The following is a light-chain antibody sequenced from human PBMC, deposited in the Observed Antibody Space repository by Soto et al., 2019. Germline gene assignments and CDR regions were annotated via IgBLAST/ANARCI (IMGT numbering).Light chain of an antibody. Sequence: DIQLTQSPSFLSASVGDRVTITCRASQGISGFLAWYQQKPGKAPKLLIYAASTLQSGVPSRFSGSGSGTEFTLTLSSLQAEDFATYYCQQLNSSPPTFGQGTKVEIK. CDR3: QQLNSSPPT. CDR2: AAS. V-gene: IGKV1-9*01. J-gene: IGKJ1*01. CDR1: QGISGF.